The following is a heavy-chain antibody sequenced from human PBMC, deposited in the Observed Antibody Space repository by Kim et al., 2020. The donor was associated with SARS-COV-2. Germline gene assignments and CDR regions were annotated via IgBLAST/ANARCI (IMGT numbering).Heavy chain of an antibody. V-gene: IGHV3-74*01. J-gene: IGHJ4*02. D-gene: IGHD3-10*01. CDR3: ARVYGSGSYYSDY. Sequence: ADSVKGRFTISRDNAKNTLYLQMNSLRAEDTAVYYCARVYGSGSYYSDYWGQGTLVTVSS.